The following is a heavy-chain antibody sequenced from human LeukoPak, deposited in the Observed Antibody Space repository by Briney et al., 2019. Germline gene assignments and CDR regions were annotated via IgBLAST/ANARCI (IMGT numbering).Heavy chain of an antibody. CDR2: FNHSGST. D-gene: IGHD6-19*01. V-gene: IGHV4-34*01. CDR3: VRTEVSSGSEDY. J-gene: IGHJ4*02. Sequence: PSETLSLTCAVYGGSFSDSYWSWIRQPPGKGLEWIGEFNHSGSTNYNPSLKSRVTISLDTSKNQFSLKLSSVTAADTAVYYCVRTEVSSGSEDYWGQGTLVTVSS. CDR1: GGSFSDSY.